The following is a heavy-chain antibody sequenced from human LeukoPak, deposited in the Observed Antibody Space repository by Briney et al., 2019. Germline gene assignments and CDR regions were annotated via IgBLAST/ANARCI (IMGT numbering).Heavy chain of an antibody. J-gene: IGHJ6*03. Sequence: SETLSLTCTVSGDSINSHYWSWIRQPPGKGLEWIGYIYYSGSTYYNPSLKSRVTISVDTSKKQFSLKLSSVTAADTAVYYCARDRSSSWYNYYYYYMDVWGKGTTVTVSS. CDR3: ARDRSSSWYNYYYYYMDV. D-gene: IGHD6-13*01. CDR2: IYYSGST. V-gene: IGHV4-59*11. CDR1: GDSINSHY.